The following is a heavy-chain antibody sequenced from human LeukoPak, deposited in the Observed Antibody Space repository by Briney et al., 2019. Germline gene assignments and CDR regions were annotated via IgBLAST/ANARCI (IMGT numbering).Heavy chain of an antibody. V-gene: IGHV3-66*01. CDR3: ARGPYSSSWLDY. Sequence: GGSLRLSCVASGLSVSSNYMSWVRQAPGKGLEWVSVIYRDGSSYYAESVKGRFTISRDNSKNTLYLQMNSLRAEDTAVYYCARGPYSSSWLDYWGQGTLVTVSS. CDR2: IYRDGSS. D-gene: IGHD6-13*01. J-gene: IGHJ4*02. CDR1: GLSVSSNY.